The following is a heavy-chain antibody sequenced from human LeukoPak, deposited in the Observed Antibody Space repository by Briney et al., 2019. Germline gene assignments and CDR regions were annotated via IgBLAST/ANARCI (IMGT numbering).Heavy chain of an antibody. Sequence: ASVKVSCKASGYTFTSYYMHWVRQAPGQGLEWMGGIIPIFGTANYAQKFQGRVTITADESTSTAYMELSSLRSEDTAVYYCARGSTYYYDSWGQGTLVTVSS. CDR2: IIPIFGTA. CDR3: ARGSTYYYDS. D-gene: IGHD3-22*01. CDR1: GYTFTSYY. V-gene: IGHV1-69*13. J-gene: IGHJ4*02.